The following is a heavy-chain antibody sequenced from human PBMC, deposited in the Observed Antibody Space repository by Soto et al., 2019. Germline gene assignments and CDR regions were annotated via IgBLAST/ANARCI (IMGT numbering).Heavy chain of an antibody. CDR1: GFTFSSYG. J-gene: IGHJ4*02. CDR2: IWYDGSNK. D-gene: IGHD6-19*01. Sequence: GGSLRLSCAASGFTFSSYGMHWVRQAPGKGLEWVAVIWYDGSNKYYADSVKGRFTISRDNSKNTLYLQMNSLRAEDMAVYYCARDSGYSSGPVDYWGQGTLVTVSS. CDR3: ARDSGYSSGPVDY. V-gene: IGHV3-33*01.